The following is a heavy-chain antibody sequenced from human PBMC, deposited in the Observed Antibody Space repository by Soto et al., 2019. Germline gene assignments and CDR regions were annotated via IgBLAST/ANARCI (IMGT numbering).Heavy chain of an antibody. CDR2: VYSGDFA. J-gene: IGHJ6*02. CDR3: AKRQQLVRYRYGMDV. D-gene: IGHD6-13*01. CDR1: GFTVNNNY. Sequence: EVQLVESGGGLVQPGGSLRLSCAVSGFTVNNNYMSWVRQAPGKGLEWGSVVYSGDFAYYADSVKGRFTTSRDTSTNTVFLNMNSLRVEDTAVYYCAKRQQLVRYRYGMDVWGQGTTVTVSS. V-gene: IGHV3-53*01.